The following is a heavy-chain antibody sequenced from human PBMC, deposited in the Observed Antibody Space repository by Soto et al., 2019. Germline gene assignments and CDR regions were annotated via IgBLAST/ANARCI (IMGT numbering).Heavy chain of an antibody. J-gene: IGHJ6*02. V-gene: IGHV3-73*01. Sequence: AGGSLRLSCAASGFTFSGSAMHWVRQASGKGLEWVGRIRSKANSYATAYAASVKGRFTISRDDSKNTAYLQMNSLKTEDTAVYYCTSPRLWYDILTGSPYYYYGMDVWGQGTTVTVSS. CDR3: TSPRLWYDILTGSPYYYYGMDV. CDR1: GFTFSGSA. D-gene: IGHD3-9*01. CDR2: IRSKANSYAT.